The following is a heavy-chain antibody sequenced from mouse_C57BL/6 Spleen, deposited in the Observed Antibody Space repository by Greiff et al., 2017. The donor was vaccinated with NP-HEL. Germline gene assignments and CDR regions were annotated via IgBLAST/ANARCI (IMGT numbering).Heavy chain of an antibody. D-gene: IGHD1-1*01. V-gene: IGHV1-50*01. CDR2: IDPSDSYT. CDR1: GYTFTSYW. Sequence: QVQLKQPGAELVKPGASVKLSCKASGYTFTSYWMQWVKQRPGQGLEWIGEIDPSDSYTNYNQKFKGKATLTVDTSSSTAYMQLSSLTSEDSAVYYCARPKTTDVGNYFDYWGQGTTLTVSS. J-gene: IGHJ2*01. CDR3: ARPKTTDVGNYFDY.